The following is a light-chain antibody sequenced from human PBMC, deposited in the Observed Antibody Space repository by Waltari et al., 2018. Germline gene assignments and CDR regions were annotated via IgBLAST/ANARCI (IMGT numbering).Light chain of an antibody. CDR3: QVWDNTSDHV. Sequence: SYVLAQPHSVSVAPGETARITCGGSDLRRKSVHWYQQKPGQAPRLVIYYDSARPSGIPERFSGSNSGNTSTLTISRVEAGDEADYYCQVWDNTSDHVFGTGTTVTVL. CDR2: YDS. J-gene: IGLJ1*01. CDR1: DLRRKS. V-gene: IGLV3-21*04.